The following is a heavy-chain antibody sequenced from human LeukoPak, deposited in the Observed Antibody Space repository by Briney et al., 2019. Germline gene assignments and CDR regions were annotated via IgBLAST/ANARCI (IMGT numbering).Heavy chain of an antibody. CDR3: AKDHGSGSYLFDY. CDR1: GLTFSSYS. D-gene: IGHD3-10*01. V-gene: IGHV3-23*01. Sequence: GGSLRLSCAVSGLTFSSYSMSWVRQAPGEGLYWVSGISASGSGTYYPDSLKGRFTISRDNSKNTLYLQMNNLRVDDTAVYYCAKDHGSGSYLFDYWGQGTLVTVSS. CDR2: ISASGSGT. J-gene: IGHJ4*02.